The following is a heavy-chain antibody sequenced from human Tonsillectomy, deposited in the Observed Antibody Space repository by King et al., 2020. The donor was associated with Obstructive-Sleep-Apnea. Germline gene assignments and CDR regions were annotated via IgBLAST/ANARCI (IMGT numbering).Heavy chain of an antibody. Sequence: VQLVESGGGLVQPGGSLRLSCAASGFTVSSNYMSWVRQAPGKGLEWVSVFYSGGSTYYADSVKGRCTISRDNFTNTLYLQMNSMGAEDTAVYYCAGAGRAAAWFDYWGQGTLVTVSS. D-gene: IGHD6-13*01. CDR3: AGAGRAAAWFDY. J-gene: IGHJ4*02. CDR2: FYSGGST. V-gene: IGHV3-66*01. CDR1: GFTVSSNY.